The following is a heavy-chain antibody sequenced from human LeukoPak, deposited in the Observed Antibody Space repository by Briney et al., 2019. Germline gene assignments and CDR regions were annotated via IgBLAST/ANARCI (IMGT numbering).Heavy chain of an antibody. Sequence: GGSLRLSCAASGFNFRSYAMSWVRQAPGKGLEWVSCITDSGGRTFYADSVKGRFTISRDNAKNTLSLQMNSLRAEDTAVYYCAKEIFGVVWAPIDYWGQGTLVTVSS. CDR3: AKEIFGVVWAPIDY. V-gene: IGHV3-23*01. CDR2: ITDSGGRT. D-gene: IGHD3-3*01. CDR1: GFNFRSYA. J-gene: IGHJ4*02.